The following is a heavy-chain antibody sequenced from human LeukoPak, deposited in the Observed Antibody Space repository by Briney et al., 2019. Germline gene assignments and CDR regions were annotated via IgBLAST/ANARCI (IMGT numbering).Heavy chain of an antibody. V-gene: IGHV3-33*01. J-gene: IGHJ3*02. CDR2: IWYDGSNK. CDR1: GFTFSSYG. Sequence: GGSLRLSCAASGFTFSSYGMHWVRQAPGKGLEWVAVIWYDGSNKYYADSVKGRFTISRDNSKNTLYLQMNSLRAEDTAVYYWERDSYAFDIWGHGTMVNVSS. CDR3: ERDSYAFDI.